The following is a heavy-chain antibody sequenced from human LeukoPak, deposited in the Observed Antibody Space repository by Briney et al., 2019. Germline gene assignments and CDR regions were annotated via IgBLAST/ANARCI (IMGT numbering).Heavy chain of an antibody. CDR1: GGSISPYY. D-gene: IGHD2-15*01. V-gene: IGHV4-59*01. Sequence: PSETLSLTCTVSGGSISPYYWSWIRQPPGKGLEWIGYIYYSGSTNYNPSLKSRVAISVDTSKNQFSLKLSSVTAADTAVYYCARLRCSGGSCYGWDYYYYYYMDVWGKGTTVTISS. J-gene: IGHJ6*03. CDR2: IYYSGST. CDR3: ARLRCSGGSCYGWDYYYYYYMDV.